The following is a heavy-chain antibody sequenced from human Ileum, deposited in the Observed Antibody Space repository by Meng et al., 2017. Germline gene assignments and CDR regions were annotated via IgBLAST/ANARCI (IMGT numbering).Heavy chain of an antibody. D-gene: IGHD2-8*01. CDR2: INHSGST. V-gene: IGHV4-34*01. CDR3: ARVSSMIMVYGGSYFDY. Sequence: QVQLQPWGAGLLKPSETLSLTCAVYGGSFSGYYWSWIRQPPGKGLEWIGEINHSGSTNYNPSLKSRVTMSVDTSKNQFSLKLSSVTAADTAVYYCARVSSMIMVYGGSYFDYWGQGTLVTVSS. J-gene: IGHJ4*02. CDR1: GGSFSGYY.